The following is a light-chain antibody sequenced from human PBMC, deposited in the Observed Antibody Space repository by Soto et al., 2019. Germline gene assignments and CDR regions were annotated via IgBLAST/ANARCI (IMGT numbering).Light chain of an antibody. Sequence: QSALTQPPSASGSPGQSVTISCTGTSSDVGGYNYVSWYQQLPGKAPKLMIYEVSKRPSGVPDRFSGSKSGNTASLTVSGLQAEYEADYYCSSYAGSNNVVFGGGTKVTVL. J-gene: IGLJ2*01. CDR3: SSYAGSNNVV. CDR2: EVS. CDR1: SSDVGGYNY. V-gene: IGLV2-8*01.